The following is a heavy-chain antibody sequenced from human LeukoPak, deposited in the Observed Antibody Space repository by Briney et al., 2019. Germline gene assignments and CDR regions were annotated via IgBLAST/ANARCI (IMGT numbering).Heavy chain of an antibody. V-gene: IGHV3-30*02. D-gene: IGHD3-10*01. Sequence: GGSLRLSCAASGFTFSSYAMSWVRHAPGKGLEWVAFIRYDGNIKYYADSVKGRFTISRDNSKNTLYLQLNSLRAEETAVFYCAKAESHYYGSGSYSFDHWGQGTLVTVSS. J-gene: IGHJ4*02. CDR2: IRYDGNIK. CDR1: GFTFSSYA. CDR3: AKAESHYYGSGSYSFDH.